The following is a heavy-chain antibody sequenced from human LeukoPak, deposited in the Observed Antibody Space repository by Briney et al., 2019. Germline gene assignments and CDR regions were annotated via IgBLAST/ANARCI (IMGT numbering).Heavy chain of an antibody. CDR1: GFPFSSYA. D-gene: IGHD2-15*01. Sequence: GGSLRLSCSASGFPFSSYAMHWVRQAPGKGLEYVSAISDSGGSTYYADSAKGRFTISRDNSKNTLYLQMSSLRAEDTAVYFCVRGYSFGPYGMDVWGQGTTVTVSS. CDR3: VRGYSFGPYGMDV. V-gene: IGHV3-64D*09. J-gene: IGHJ6*02. CDR2: ISDSGGST.